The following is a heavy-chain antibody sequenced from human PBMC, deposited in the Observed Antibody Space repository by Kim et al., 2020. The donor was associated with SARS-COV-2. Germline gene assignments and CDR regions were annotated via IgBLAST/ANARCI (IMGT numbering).Heavy chain of an antibody. CDR1: GFTFSSYW. D-gene: IGHD5-18*01. J-gene: IGHJ6*02. Sequence: GGSLRLSCAASGFTFSSYWMHWVRQAPGKGLVWVSRINSDGSSTSYADSVKGRFTISRDNAKNTLYLQMNSLRAEDTAVYYCASLVGGLRGYSYGNYYYYGMDVWGQGTTVTVSS. V-gene: IGHV3-74*01. CDR3: ASLVGGLRGYSYGNYYYYGMDV. CDR2: INSDGSST.